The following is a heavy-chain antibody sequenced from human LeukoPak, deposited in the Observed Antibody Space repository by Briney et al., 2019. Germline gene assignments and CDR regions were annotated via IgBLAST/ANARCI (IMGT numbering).Heavy chain of an antibody. CDR1: GFTFSSFG. Sequence: LTGGSLRLSCAASGFTFSSFGMSWVRQAPGKGLEWVSAISGSGGRTYYTDSVKGRFTISRDNAKNSLYLQMNSLRAEDTAVYYCAELGITMIGGVWGKGTTVTISS. CDR2: ISGSGGRT. CDR3: AELGITMIGGV. D-gene: IGHD3-10*02. J-gene: IGHJ6*04. V-gene: IGHV3-23*01.